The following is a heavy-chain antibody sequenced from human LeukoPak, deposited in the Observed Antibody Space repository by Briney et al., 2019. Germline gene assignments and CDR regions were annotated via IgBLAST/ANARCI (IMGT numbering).Heavy chain of an antibody. Sequence: GGSLRLSCEASGFTFSRYWMHWVRQAPGKGLVWVSRIKSDGKTNYADSVKGRFTIPRNNAKNTVSLQMDSLRAEDTGVYYCARAPSEVGGYYPEYFRHWGQGTLVTVSS. V-gene: IGHV3-74*01. CDR2: IKSDGKT. CDR1: GFTFSRYW. D-gene: IGHD3-22*01. CDR3: ARAPSEVGGYYPEYFRH. J-gene: IGHJ1*01.